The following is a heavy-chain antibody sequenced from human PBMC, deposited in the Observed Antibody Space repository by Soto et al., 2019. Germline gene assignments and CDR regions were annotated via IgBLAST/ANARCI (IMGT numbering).Heavy chain of an antibody. CDR2: IYHSGNT. J-gene: IGHJ4*02. Sequence: SETLSLTCSVSGGSISSRYYWSWIRQHPGKGLEWIGYIYHSGNTYYNPSLKSRVTISVDTSKNQFSLNLSSVTAADSAVYYCARSHSSGWPYYFDPWGQGTLVTVSS. V-gene: IGHV4-31*03. D-gene: IGHD3-22*01. CDR1: GGSISSRYY. CDR3: ARSHSSGWPYYFDP.